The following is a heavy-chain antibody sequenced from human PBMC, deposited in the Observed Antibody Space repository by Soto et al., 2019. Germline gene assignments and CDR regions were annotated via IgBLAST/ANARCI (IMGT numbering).Heavy chain of an antibody. CDR3: ASSIAVAGKAEYFQH. CDR2: IYHSGST. V-gene: IGHV4-4*02. D-gene: IGHD6-19*01. J-gene: IGHJ1*01. CDR1: GGSISSSNW. Sequence: SETLSLTCAVSGGSISSSNWWSWVRQPPGKGLEWIGEIYHSGSTNYNPSLKSRVTISVDKSKNQFSLELSSVTAADTAVYYCASSIAVAGKAEYFQHWGQGTLVTVSS.